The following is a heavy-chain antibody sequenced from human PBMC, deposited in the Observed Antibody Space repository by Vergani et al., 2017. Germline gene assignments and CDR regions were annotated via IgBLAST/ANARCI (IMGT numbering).Heavy chain of an antibody. D-gene: IGHD5-18*01. V-gene: IGHV4-59*01. CDR1: GGSISSYY. J-gene: IGHJ5*02. Sequence: QVQLQESGPGLVKPSETLSLTCTVSGGSISSYYWRWIRPPPGKGLEWIGYIYYRGSTNYTPSLKSRVTLSVDPSKNQFSLKLSSVTAADTAVYYCARVQNIYEQYNWFDPWGQGTLVTVSS. CDR3: ARVQNIYEQYNWFDP. CDR2: IYYRGST.